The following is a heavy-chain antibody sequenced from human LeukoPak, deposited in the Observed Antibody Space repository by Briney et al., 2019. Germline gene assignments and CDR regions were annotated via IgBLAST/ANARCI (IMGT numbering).Heavy chain of an antibody. CDR3: ARYSGTYYVY. D-gene: IGHD1-26*01. J-gene: IGHJ4*02. CDR2: IYYSGST. Sequence: SETLSLTCTVSGGSLSSYYWSWIRQAPGKGLEWIGYIYYSGSTNYNPSLKSRVTISVDTSKNQFSLKLSSVTAADTAVYYCARYSGTYYVYWGQGTLVTVSS. CDR1: GGSLSSYY. V-gene: IGHV4-59*01.